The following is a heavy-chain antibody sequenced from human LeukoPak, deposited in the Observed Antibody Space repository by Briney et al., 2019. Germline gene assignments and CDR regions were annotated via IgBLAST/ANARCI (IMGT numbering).Heavy chain of an antibody. CDR1: GYSISSGYY. V-gene: IGHV4-38-2*02. D-gene: IGHD2-2*01. CDR2: IYHSGST. CDR3: ANQLPPFLSYYYYYMDV. Sequence: SETLSLTCTVSGYSISSGYYWGWIRQPPGKGLEWIGSIYHSGSTYYNPSLKSRVTISVDTSKNQFSLKLSSVTAADTAVYYCANQLPPFLSYYYYYMDVWGKGTTVTVSS. J-gene: IGHJ6*03.